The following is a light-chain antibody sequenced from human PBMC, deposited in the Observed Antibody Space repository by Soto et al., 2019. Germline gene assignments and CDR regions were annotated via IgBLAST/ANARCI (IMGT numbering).Light chain of an antibody. CDR1: SSDVGGYNS. CDR3: CSYAGSYSYG. J-gene: IGLJ1*01. V-gene: IGLV2-11*01. CDR2: DVT. Sequence: QSVQTQPRSVSGSPGQSVTISCTGTSSDVGGYNSVSWYQQHPGKAPALMIYDVTKRPSGVPDRFSGSKSGNTASLTISGLQAEDEADYYCCSYAGSYSYGLGTGTKVTVL.